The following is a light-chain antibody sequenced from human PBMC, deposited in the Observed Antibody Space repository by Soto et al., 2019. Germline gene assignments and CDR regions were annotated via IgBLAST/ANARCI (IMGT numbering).Light chain of an antibody. J-gene: IGKJ1*01. CDR2: AAS. Sequence: DIQMTQSPSSVSASIGDRVTITCRASQDIGRRLAWFQQKPGKAPKYLIQAASSLQGGVPSTFSGSGSGTDFTITINTLHPEDFATSYCLHSNSYSEAFGQGTKV. CDR1: QDIGRR. CDR3: LHSNSYSEA. V-gene: IGKV1-12*01.